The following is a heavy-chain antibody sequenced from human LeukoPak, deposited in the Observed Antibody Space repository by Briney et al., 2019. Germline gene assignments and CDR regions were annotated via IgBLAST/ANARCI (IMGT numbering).Heavy chain of an antibody. CDR3: AKVANYYYGSETYYFCEH. D-gene: IGHD3-10*01. Sequence: PGGSLRLSCAVSGYTFDDYDMHWVRQVPGKGLEWVSGINWNSDSIGYAVRGRFTISRDNAKNSLYLQMNSLRVEDTAVYYGAKVANYYYGSETYYFCEHWGQGTPVIASS. J-gene: IGHJ1*01. CDR2: INWNSDSI. CDR1: GYTFDDYD. V-gene: IGHV3-9*01.